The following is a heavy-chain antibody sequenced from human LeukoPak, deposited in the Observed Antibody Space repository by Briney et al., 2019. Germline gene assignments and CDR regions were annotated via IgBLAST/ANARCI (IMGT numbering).Heavy chain of an antibody. D-gene: IGHD1-1*01. Sequence: ASVKVSCKSSGYTFTAYGISWVRQAPGQGLEWMGWSSAYNGNTNYAQKVQGRVTMTTDTSTSTAYMELRGLRSDDTAVYYCARGPGTPHYFDYWGQGTLVTVSS. CDR3: ARGPGTPHYFDY. CDR2: SSAYNGNT. J-gene: IGHJ4*02. V-gene: IGHV1-18*01. CDR1: GYTFTAYG.